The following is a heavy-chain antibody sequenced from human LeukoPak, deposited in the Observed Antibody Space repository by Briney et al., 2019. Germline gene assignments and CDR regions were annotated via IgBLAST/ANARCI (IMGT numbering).Heavy chain of an antibody. J-gene: IGHJ3*02. V-gene: IGHV3-66*01. D-gene: IGHD3-22*01. CDR2: IYGGGST. CDR1: GSTVSSNY. Sequence: GGSLRLSCAASGSTVSSNYMSWVRQAPGKGLEWVSIIYGGGSTDFADSVKGRFTISRDNSKNTVYLQMNSLRAEDTAVYFCARARYYDSSGHDAFDIWGQGAMVTVSS. CDR3: ARARYYDSSGHDAFDI.